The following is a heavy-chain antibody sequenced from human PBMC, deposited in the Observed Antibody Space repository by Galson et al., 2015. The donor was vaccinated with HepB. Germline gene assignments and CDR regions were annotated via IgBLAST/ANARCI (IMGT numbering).Heavy chain of an antibody. CDR1: GFTFSSYA. CDR3: AKCAVEIWSEDYYYGMDV. D-gene: IGHD3-3*01. V-gene: IGHV3-23*01. CDR2: ISGSGGST. J-gene: IGHJ6*02. Sequence: SLRLSCAASGFTFSSYAMSWVRQAPGKGLEWVSAISGSGGSTYYADSVKGRLTISRDNSKNTLYLQMNSLRAEDTAVYYCAKCAVEIWSEDYYYGMDVWGQGTTVTVSS.